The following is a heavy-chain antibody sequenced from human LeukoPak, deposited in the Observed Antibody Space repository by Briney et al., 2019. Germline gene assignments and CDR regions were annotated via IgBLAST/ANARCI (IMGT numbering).Heavy chain of an antibody. CDR2: ISYDGSNK. V-gene: IGHV3-30-3*01. J-gene: IGHJ4*02. D-gene: IGHD3-3*01. CDR1: GFTFSSYA. CDR3: ATVSPRFGVDDYFDY. Sequence: GGSLRLSCAASGFTFSSYAMHWVRQAPGKGLEWVAVISYDGSNKYYADSVKGRFTISRDNSKNTLYLQMNSLRAEDTAVYYCATVSPRFGVDDYFDYWGQGTLVTVSS.